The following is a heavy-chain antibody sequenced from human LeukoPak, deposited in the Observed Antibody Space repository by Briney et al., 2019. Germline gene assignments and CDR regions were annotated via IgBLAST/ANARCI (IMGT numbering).Heavy chain of an antibody. J-gene: IGHJ4*02. Sequence: GGSLRVSCTASGFTFGDYAISWVRQAPGKGLEWVGFIRSKAYGGTTEYAASVKGRFTISRDDSKSIAYLQMNSLKTEDTAVYYCTRDGSVAGTRIFDYWGQGTLVTVSS. V-gene: IGHV3-49*04. D-gene: IGHD6-19*01. CDR1: GFTFGDYA. CDR2: IRSKAYGGTT. CDR3: TRDGSVAGTRIFDY.